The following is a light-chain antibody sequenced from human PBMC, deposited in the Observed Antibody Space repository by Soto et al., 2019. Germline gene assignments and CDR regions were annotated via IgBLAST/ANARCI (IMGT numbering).Light chain of an antibody. V-gene: IGKV3D-15*01. CDR3: HQYDYWPFT. Sequence: DIVLPQSPATLSVSPGETVSLSCMAGQSVSNKLAWFQQKPGQAPRLLMSATSTRDTGIPARFSGSGSGTEFTLTVSSLQSEDFALYFSHQYDYWPFTFGGGTKVDIK. CDR2: ATS. J-gene: IGKJ4*01. CDR1: QSVSNK.